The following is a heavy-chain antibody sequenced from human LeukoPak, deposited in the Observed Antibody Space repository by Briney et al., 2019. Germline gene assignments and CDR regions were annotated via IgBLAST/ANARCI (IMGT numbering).Heavy chain of an antibody. CDR3: ARGRAGIAAAGFGY. V-gene: IGHV3-30-3*01. CDR1: GFTFSMSA. J-gene: IGHJ4*02. CDR2: ISFDGGNK. D-gene: IGHD6-13*01. Sequence: PGGSLRLSCATSGFTFSMSAMHWVRLAPDEGRDWVAVISFDGGNKFHADSVKGRFSISRDNSKITLYLQMNSLGLDDTAVYFCARGRAGIAAAGFGYWGQGTLVTVSS.